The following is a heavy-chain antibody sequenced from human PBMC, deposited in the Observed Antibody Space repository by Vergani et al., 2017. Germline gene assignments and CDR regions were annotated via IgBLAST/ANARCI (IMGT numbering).Heavy chain of an antibody. CDR3: ARDRYYRGSGSYPDFYDYVFDV. Sequence: EVQLVESGGGLVKRGGSLRLSCAASGFTFSSYSMNWVRQATGKGLEWVSSISSSSKYIHYSDSLKGRFTISRDNAKTSLYLQMNSLSAEEMGVYYCARDRYYRGSGSYPDFYDYVFDVWVQGTAVTVSS. CDR2: ISSSSKYI. D-gene: IGHD3-10*01. V-gene: IGHV3-21*01. J-gene: IGHJ6*02. CDR1: GFTFSSYS.